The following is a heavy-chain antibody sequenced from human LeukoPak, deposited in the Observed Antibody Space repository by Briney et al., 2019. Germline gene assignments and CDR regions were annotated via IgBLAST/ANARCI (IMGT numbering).Heavy chain of an antibody. CDR3: ARGTDTPAAFDI. J-gene: IGHJ3*02. Sequence: PSGTLSLTWAVSGGSISSRNWWSWVRHPPGKGLEWIGEIHHSGSTNYNPSLKSRVTITVDKSKNQFSLKLSSVTAADTAVYYCARGTDTPAAFDIWGQGTMVTVSS. D-gene: IGHD2-15*01. CDR1: GGSISSRNW. V-gene: IGHV4-4*02. CDR2: IHHSGST.